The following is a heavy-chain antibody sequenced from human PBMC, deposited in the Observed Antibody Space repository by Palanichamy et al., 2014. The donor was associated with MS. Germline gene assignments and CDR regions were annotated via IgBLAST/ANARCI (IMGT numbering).Heavy chain of an antibody. D-gene: IGHD3-10*01. CDR1: GFTFSSYA. CDR2: ISSNGGST. Sequence: EVQLVEVWGRAWSSLGGPVRLSCAASGFTFSSYAMHWVRQAPGKGLEYVSAISSNGGSTYYANSVKGRFTISRDNSKNTLYLQMGSLRAEDMAVYYCAREYGGLYGEDYYYYYMDVWGKGTTVTVSS. J-gene: IGHJ6*03. V-gene: IGHV3-64*01. CDR3: AREYGGLYGEDYYYYYMDV.